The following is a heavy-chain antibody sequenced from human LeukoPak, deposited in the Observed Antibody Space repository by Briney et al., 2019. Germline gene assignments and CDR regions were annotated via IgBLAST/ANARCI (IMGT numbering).Heavy chain of an antibody. D-gene: IGHD3-16*01. CDR3: AKDLYESYFEMDV. J-gene: IGHJ6*04. V-gene: IGHV3-23*01. CDR1: GFTFSIYT. CDR2: ISGSGGST. Sequence: GGSLRLSCAASGFTFSIYTMNWVRQAPGKGLEWVSAISGSGGSTYYADSVKGRFTISRDNSKNTLYLQMNSLRAEDTAVYYCAKDLYESYFEMDVWGKGTTVTVSS.